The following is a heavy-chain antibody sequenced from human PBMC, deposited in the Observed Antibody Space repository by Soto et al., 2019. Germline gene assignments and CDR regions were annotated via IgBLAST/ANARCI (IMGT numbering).Heavy chain of an antibody. D-gene: IGHD3-10*01. Sequence: SETLSLTCTVSGGSVNSGAYHWNWIRQHPGKGLDWIGYIYYNGDTYYNSSLMTRINISLDTSKNQFSLTLTSVTAADTAVYYCATDRPRSYYYGSGSGVHAFDIWGQGTMVTVSS. CDR1: GGSVNSGAYH. V-gene: IGHV4-31*03. CDR2: IYYNGDT. CDR3: ATDRPRSYYYGSGSGVHAFDI. J-gene: IGHJ3*02.